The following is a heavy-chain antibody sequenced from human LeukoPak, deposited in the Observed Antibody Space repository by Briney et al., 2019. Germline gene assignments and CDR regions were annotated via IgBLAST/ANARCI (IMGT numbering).Heavy chain of an antibody. J-gene: IGHJ4*02. CDR3: AARSPYLWGHGADY. Sequence: SETLSLTCTVCGGSISSSSYYLDWIRQPPGKGLEWIGSTYYVGSTYYNPSLKSRVTVSVDTSKNQFSLKLSSVTAADTAVYYCAARSPYLWGHGADYWGQGTVVTVSS. D-gene: IGHD2-21*01. CDR2: TYYVGST. V-gene: IGHV4-39*01. CDR1: GGSISSSSYY.